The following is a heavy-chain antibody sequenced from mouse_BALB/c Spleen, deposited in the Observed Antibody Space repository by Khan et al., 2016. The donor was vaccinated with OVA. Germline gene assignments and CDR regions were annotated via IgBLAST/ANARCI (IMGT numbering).Heavy chain of an antibody. D-gene: IGHD3-1*01. CDR1: GYTFTSYT. CDR3: ARKSTRASY. V-gene: IGHV1-4*01. J-gene: IGHJ2*01. Sequence: VQLQQSGAELVKPGASVKMSCKASGYTFTSYTMHWVKQRPGQGLEWIGYINPSSGYTKYNQKFKDKATLTADKSSSTAYMHLSSLTSEDSAVYYCARKSTRASYWGQGTTLTVSS. CDR2: INPSSGYT.